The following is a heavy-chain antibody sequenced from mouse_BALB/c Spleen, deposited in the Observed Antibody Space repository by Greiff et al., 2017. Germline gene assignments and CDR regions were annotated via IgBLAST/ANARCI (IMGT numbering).Heavy chain of an antibody. V-gene: IGHV14-3*02. Sequence: VQLQQSGAELVKPGASVKLSCTASGFNIKDTYMHWVKQRPEQGLEWIGRIDPANGNTKYDPKFQGKATITADTSSNTAYLQLSSPTSEDSAVYYCARSGGDYDYAMDYWGQGTSVTVSS. CDR3: ARSGGDYDYAMDY. CDR1: GFNIKDTY. J-gene: IGHJ4*01. CDR2: IDPANGNT. D-gene: IGHD2-4*01.